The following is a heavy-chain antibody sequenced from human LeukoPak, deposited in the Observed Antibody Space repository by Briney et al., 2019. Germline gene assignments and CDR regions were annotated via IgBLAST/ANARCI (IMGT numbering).Heavy chain of an antibody. CDR1: GFSFSSFW. J-gene: IGHJ4*02. Sequence: GGSLRLSCAASGFSFSSFWMGWVRQAPGKGLEWVSGLNWDSGGIVYAASVRGRFTISRDNAKNSVFLQMNSLRTEDTAFYYCIKDAHNILTQNFDYWGQGTLVTVSS. V-gene: IGHV3-9*01. CDR2: LNWDSGGI. D-gene: IGHD3-9*01. CDR3: IKDAHNILTQNFDY.